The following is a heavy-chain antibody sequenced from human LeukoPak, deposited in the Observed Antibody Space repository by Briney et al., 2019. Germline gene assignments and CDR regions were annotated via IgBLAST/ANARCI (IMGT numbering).Heavy chain of an antibody. D-gene: IGHD2/OR15-2a*01. V-gene: IGHV3-7*01. CDR1: GFTSSAFW. CDR2: IKKDGSEK. Sequence: PGGSLTLSCVASGFTSSAFWMSWVRRPPGKGLEWVANIKKDGSEKEYVDSVKGRFSIFRDNAKNSVYLQMNSLRAEDTAVYYCATFAGVVTGGLHLWGQGTTVIVSS. J-gene: IGHJ6*02. CDR3: ATFAGVVTGGLHL.